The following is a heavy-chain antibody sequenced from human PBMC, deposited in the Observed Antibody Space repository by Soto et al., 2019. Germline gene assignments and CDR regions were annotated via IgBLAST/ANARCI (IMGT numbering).Heavy chain of an antibody. CDR1: GFTFNTYA. CDR3: AKAAKRALVTSPIDF. CDR2: ISGGGGST. Sequence: EVQLLESGGDLVQPGGSLRLSCTASGFTFNTYAMSWVRQAPGKGLEWISAISGGGGSTYYADSVKGRFSISRDNFKNPLSLQKNTLRAGDTAVYFWAKAAKRALVTSPIDFWGQGTLVTVSS. D-gene: IGHD2-15*01. V-gene: IGHV3-23*01. J-gene: IGHJ4*02.